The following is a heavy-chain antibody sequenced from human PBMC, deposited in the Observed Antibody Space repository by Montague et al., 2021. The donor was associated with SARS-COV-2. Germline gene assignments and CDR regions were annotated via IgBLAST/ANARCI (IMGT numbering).Heavy chain of an antibody. CDR1: GGSFHIFS. CDR2: IDHTGDT. Sequence: SETLSLTCAVSGGSFHIFSWGWIRQSPGKGLEWIGEIDHTGDTKYNPSLKSRVTISVDKSKNQFSLNVTSVTAADTAMYYCARGTRVVGITPGFRWWGQGTQVAVSS. J-gene: IGHJ4*02. D-gene: IGHD3-22*01. V-gene: IGHV4-34*01. CDR3: ARGTRVVGITPGFRW.